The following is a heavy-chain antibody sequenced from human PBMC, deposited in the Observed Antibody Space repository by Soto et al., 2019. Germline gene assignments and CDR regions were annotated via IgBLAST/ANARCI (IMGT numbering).Heavy chain of an antibody. D-gene: IGHD2-8*01. V-gene: IGHV4-59*01. CDR1: GTSISSYY. Sequence: NPSETLSLTCTVSGTSISSYYWSWIRQPPGKGLEWIANIHYSGTTNYNPSLASRVTLSVDTSKNQFSLKMTSVTAADRAMYFCARYNSYAIVYWGRGTLVTVSS. CDR2: IHYSGTT. CDR3: ARYNSYAIVY. J-gene: IGHJ4*02.